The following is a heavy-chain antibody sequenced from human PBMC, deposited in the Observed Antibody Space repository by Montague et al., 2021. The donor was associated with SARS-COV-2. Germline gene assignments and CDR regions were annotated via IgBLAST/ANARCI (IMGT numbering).Heavy chain of an antibody. Sequence: PALVKPTQTLTLTCTFSGFSLSTSGMCVSWIRQPPGKALEWLALIDWDDEKYYSTSLKTRLTISKDTSKHQVVLTMTNMDPVDTATYYRARIDSSRWPNFDYWGQGTLGTVSS. J-gene: IGHJ4*02. D-gene: IGHD6-13*01. V-gene: IGHV2-70*01. CDR2: IDWDDEK. CDR3: ARIDSSRWPNFDY. CDR1: GFSLSTSGMC.